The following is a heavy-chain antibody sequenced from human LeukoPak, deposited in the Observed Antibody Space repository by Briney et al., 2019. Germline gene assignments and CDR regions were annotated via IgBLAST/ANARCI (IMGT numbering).Heavy chain of an antibody. CDR2: ISYSGTT. D-gene: IGHD6-6*01. J-gene: IGHJ5*02. CDR1: GGSISSRPYY. Sequence: SETLSLTCTVSGGSISSRPYYWGWVRQPPGKGLEWIGTISYSGTTYYNPSLKSRVTISVDTSKNQFSLKLSSVTAADTAVYYCARDTLGVAARSFGFDPWGQGTLVTVSS. V-gene: IGHV4-39*07. CDR3: ARDTLGVAARSFGFDP.